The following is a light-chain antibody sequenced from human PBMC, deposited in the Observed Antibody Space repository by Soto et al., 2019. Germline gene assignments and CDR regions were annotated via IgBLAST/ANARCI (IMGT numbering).Light chain of an antibody. V-gene: IGLV1-40*01. CDR2: GNS. CDR1: NSNIGAGYD. J-gene: IGLJ3*02. Sequence: QSVLTQPPSVSGAPGQGVTISCTGSNSNIGAGYDVHWYQQLPGKAPKLLIFGNSHRPSGVPDRFFGSKSGTSASLAITGLQAEDEADYYCQSYDRSLSGSVFGGGTKLTVL. CDR3: QSYDRSLSGSV.